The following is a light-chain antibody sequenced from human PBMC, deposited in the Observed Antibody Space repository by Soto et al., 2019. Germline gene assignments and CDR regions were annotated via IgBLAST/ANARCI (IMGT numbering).Light chain of an antibody. CDR3: NSYTSSSTGV. CDR1: ISDVGGSKY. V-gene: IGLV2-14*03. Sequence: QSALTQPASVSGSPGQSITISCTGSISDVGGSKYVSWYQQHPGKAPKLIIYDVSNRPSGVSNRFSGAKSGNTASRTISGLQAEDEADYYCNSYTSSSTGVFGTGTKLTAL. J-gene: IGLJ1*01. CDR2: DVS.